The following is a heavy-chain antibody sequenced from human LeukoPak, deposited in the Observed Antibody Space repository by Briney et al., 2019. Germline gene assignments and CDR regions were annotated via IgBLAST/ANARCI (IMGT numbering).Heavy chain of an antibody. V-gene: IGHV4-38-2*02. CDR1: GYSISSGYY. D-gene: IGHD1/OR15-1a*01. Sequence: SETLSLTCTVSGYSISSGYYWGWIRQPPGKGLEWIGSIYHSGSTYYNPSLKSRVTISVDTSKNQFSLKLSSVTAADTAVYYCARGGQTSYGMDVWGQGTTITVSS. CDR3: ARGGQTSYGMDV. CDR2: IYHSGST. J-gene: IGHJ6*02.